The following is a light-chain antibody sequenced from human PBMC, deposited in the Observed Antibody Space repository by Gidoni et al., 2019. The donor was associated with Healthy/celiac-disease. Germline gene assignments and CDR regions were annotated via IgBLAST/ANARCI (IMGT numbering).Light chain of an antibody. CDR2: EVN. V-gene: IGLV2-14*01. CDR1: SSDVGGYNY. Sequence: QSALTQPASVSGSPGQSITISCTGTSSDVGGYNYVSWYQQPPGKAPKLMIYEVNNRPSGVSTRFSGSKSCNTASLTISGLQAEDEADYYCGSYTSSSTLGVFGGGTKLTVL. J-gene: IGLJ3*02. CDR3: GSYTSSSTLGV.